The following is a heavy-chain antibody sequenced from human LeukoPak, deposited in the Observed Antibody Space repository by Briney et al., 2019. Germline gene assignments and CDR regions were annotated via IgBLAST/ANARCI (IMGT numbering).Heavy chain of an antibody. J-gene: IGHJ4*02. CDR3: ARGPHGRIYDILTGFDY. CDR2: ISAYNGNT. CDR1: GYTFTSYG. D-gene: IGHD3-9*01. V-gene: IGHV1-18*01. Sequence: VASVKVSCKASGYTFTSYGISWVRQAPGQGLEWMGWISAYNGNTNYAQKLQGRVTMTTDTSTSTAYMELSRLRSDDTAVYYCARGPHGRIYDILTGFDYWGQGTLVTVSS.